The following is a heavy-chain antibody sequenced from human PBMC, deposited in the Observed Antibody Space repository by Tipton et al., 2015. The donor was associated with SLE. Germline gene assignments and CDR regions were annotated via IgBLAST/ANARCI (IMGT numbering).Heavy chain of an antibody. Sequence: LRLSCTVSGASISSGNYHWSWIRQPPGKGLEWIGEITYRGRAEYNPSLKSRVTISVDTSKNQFSLKLSSVTAADTAVYYCARADYYDFWSGYYSGWGQGTLVTVSS. J-gene: IGHJ4*02. CDR1: GASISSGNYH. D-gene: IGHD3-3*01. CDR2: ITYRGRA. V-gene: IGHV4-61*01. CDR3: ARADYYDFWSGYYSG.